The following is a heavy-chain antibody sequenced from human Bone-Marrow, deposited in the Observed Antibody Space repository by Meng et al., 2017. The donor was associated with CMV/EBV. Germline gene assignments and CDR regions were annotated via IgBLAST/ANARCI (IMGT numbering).Heavy chain of an antibody. V-gene: IGHV2-70*20. CDR1: GFSLSTSGMC. CDR2: IDWDDDK. Sequence: SGPMLVKPTQTLTITFTVSGFSLSTSGMCVSWVRQPPGKALEWLALIDWDDDKYYSTSLKTRLTISKDTAKKQVVLRMTNMDPLDTATYYCARITWPSGAFDSWGQGTMVTFSS. CDR3: ARITWPSGAFDS. D-gene: IGHD3-16*01. J-gene: IGHJ3*02.